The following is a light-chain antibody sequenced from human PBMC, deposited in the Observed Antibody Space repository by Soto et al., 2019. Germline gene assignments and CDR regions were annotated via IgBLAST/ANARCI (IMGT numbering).Light chain of an antibody. CDR3: SSYAGSNNVV. Sequence: QSVLTQPPSASGSPGQSVTISCTGTSSDVRGYNYVSWYQQYPGKAPKLMIYEVSKRPSGVPDRFSGSKSGNTASLTVSGLQAEDEADYYCSSYAGSNNVVFGGGTKVTVL. J-gene: IGLJ2*01. CDR1: SSDVRGYNY. V-gene: IGLV2-8*01. CDR2: EVS.